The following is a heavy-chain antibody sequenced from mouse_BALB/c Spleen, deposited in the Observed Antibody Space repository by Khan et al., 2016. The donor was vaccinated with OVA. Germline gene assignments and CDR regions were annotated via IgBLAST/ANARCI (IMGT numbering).Heavy chain of an antibody. CDR2: IDPPNGYT. J-gene: IGHJ2*01. V-gene: IGHV14-3*02. CDR1: GFNFTDTY. Sequence: VQLKQSGAELAKPGATVKLSCTASGFNFTDTYMHWVKQRPEQGLEWIGRIDPPNGYTKYDQKFQDKATLTADTSSNTAYLQLSSLTSEDAAVYCCAGMAGKWGQGTTVTVSS. CDR3: AGMAGK.